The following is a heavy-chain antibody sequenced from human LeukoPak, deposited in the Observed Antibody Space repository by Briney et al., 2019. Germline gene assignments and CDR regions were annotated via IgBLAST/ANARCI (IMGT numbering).Heavy chain of an antibody. CDR3: ARARDVHRFDY. V-gene: IGHV1-69*04. Sequence: ASGKVSCKASGGTFSSYAISWVRQAPGQGLEWRGRIIPILGMANYAQKFQSRVAITADKATSTAFMELSSLRSEDTAVYYCARARDVHRFDYWGQGTLVTVSS. CDR2: IIPILGMA. J-gene: IGHJ4*02. CDR1: GGTFSSYA.